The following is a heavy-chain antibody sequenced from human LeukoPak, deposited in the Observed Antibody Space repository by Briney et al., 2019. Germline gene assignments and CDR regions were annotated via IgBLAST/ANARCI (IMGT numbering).Heavy chain of an antibody. CDR1: GFTFSSYE. Sequence: GGSLRLSCAASGFTFSSYEMNWVRQAPGKGLEWVSYISSSGSTIYYADSVKGRFTISRDNAKNSLYLQMNGLRAEDTAVYYCARQPRDYYDSSGYLDYYYYYMDVWGKGTTVTISS. CDR2: ISSSGSTI. CDR3: ARQPRDYYDSSGYLDYYYYYMDV. J-gene: IGHJ6*03. V-gene: IGHV3-48*03. D-gene: IGHD3-22*01.